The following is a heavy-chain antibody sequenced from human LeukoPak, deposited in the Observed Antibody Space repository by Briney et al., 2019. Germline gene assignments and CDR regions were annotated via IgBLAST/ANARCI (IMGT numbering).Heavy chain of an antibody. J-gene: IGHJ4*02. Sequence: SETLSLTCAVYGGSFSGYYWSWIRQPPGKGLEWIGEINHSGSTSYNPSLKSRVTISVDTSKNQFSLKLSSATAADTAVYYCARDYYYWGQGTLVTVSS. D-gene: IGHD3-10*01. V-gene: IGHV4-34*01. CDR1: GGSFSGYY. CDR3: ARDYYY. CDR2: INHSGST.